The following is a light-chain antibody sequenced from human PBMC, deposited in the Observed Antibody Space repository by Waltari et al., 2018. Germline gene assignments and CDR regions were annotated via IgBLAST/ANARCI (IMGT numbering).Light chain of an antibody. CDR3: SSQTLDGLVL. CDR1: GSAAGSPEA. Sequence: QSALTQPASVPVTPGQPITIACSGRGSAAGSPEAVSWQQHHPDTPPQVIIYDVTHRTSVVSARFSASKSANTASLTISRLQPEDEADYYCSSQTLDGLVLFGGGTRLTVL. CDR2: DVT. J-gene: IGLJ2*01. V-gene: IGLV2-14*03.